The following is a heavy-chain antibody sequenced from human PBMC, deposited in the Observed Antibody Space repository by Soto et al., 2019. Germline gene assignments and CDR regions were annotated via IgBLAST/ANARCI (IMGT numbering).Heavy chain of an antibody. CDR1: GFTFTSHA. D-gene: IGHD3-10*01. Sequence: GGSLRLSCAASGFTFTSHAMNWVRQAPGKGLEWVSGTTGGGSTTYYADSVRGRFTISRDNSKNTLYLQMNSLRVEDTAVYYCAITLVTSRKGIDFWGQGTLVTVSS. CDR2: TTGGGSTT. V-gene: IGHV3-23*01. J-gene: IGHJ4*01. CDR3: AITLVTSRKGIDF.